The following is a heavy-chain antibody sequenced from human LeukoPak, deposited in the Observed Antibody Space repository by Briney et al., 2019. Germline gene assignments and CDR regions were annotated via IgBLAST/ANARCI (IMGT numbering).Heavy chain of an antibody. V-gene: IGHV6-1*01. J-gene: IGHJ5*02. D-gene: IGHD2-2*01. CDR3: ARRLTQYDCFDP. CDR1: GDSVSSNSVT. CDR2: TYYRSTWFN. Sequence: SQTLSLTCAISGDSVSSNSVTWNWIRQSPSRGLEWLGRTYYRSTWFNDYAVSVRGRITVNPDASKNQFSLHLNSVTPEDTAVYYCARRLTQYDCFDPWGQGILVTVSS.